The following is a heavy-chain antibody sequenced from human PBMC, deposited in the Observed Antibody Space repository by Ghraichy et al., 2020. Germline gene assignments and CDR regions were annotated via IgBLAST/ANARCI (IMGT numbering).Heavy chain of an antibody. CDR3: AREAMEFRPPQYYYHGMDV. Sequence: GSLNISCAASGFTFSNYNMNWVRQAPGKGLEWVSSISSSIPYIYYADSVKGRFTISRDNAKNSLYLQMNSLRAEDTAVYYCAREAMEFRPPQYYYHGMDVWGRGTTVTVSS. V-gene: IGHV3-21*01. CDR1: GFTFSNYN. J-gene: IGHJ6*02. CDR2: ISSSIPYI. D-gene: IGHD5-18*01.